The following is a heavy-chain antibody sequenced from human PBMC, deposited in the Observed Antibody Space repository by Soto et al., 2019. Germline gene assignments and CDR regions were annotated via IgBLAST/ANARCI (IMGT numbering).Heavy chain of an antibody. D-gene: IGHD3-10*01. CDR2: ISSSGSTI. CDR3: AGVSPVLLWFGEMDV. Sequence: QVQLVESGGGLVNPGGSLRLSCAASGFTFSDYYMSWIRQAPGKGLERVSYISSSGSTIYYADSVKGRFTISRDNAKNSLYLQMNSLRAEDAAVYYCAGVSPVLLWFGEMDVWGQGTTVTVSS. J-gene: IGHJ6*02. V-gene: IGHV3-11*01. CDR1: GFTFSDYY.